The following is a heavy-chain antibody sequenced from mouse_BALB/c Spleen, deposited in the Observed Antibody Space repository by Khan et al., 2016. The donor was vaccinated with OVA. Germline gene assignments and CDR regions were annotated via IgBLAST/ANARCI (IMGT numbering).Heavy chain of an antibody. D-gene: IGHD1-1*01. CDR1: GYSITSDYA. Sequence: EVQLQESGPGLVKPSQSLSLTCTVTGYSITSDYAWNWIRQFPGNKLEWMGFISYSGNTNYNPSLKSRISITRDTSKNQFFLQLNSVTTEDTARYYCARVYWGDFDYWGQGTTLTVSS. V-gene: IGHV3-2*02. CDR2: ISYSGNT. CDR3: ARVYWGDFDY. J-gene: IGHJ2*01.